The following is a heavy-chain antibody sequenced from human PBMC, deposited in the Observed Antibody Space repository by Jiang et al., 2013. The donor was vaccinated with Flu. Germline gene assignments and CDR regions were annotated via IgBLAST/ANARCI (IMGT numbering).Heavy chain of an antibody. J-gene: IGHJ3*02. D-gene: IGHD3-22*01. V-gene: IGHV5-51*01. CDR1: GYSFTSYW. Sequence: GAEVKKPGESLKISCKGSGYSFTSYWIGWVRQMPGKGLEWMGIIYPGDSDTRYSPSFQGQVTISADKSISTAYLQWSSLKASDTAMYYCARLTTMIVVVERPNAFDIWGQGTMVTVSS. CDR3: ARLTTMIVVVERPNAFDI. CDR2: IYPGDSDT.